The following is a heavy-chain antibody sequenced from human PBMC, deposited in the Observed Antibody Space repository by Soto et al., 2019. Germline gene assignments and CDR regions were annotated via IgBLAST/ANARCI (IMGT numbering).Heavy chain of an antibody. CDR1: GYRFSRYG. CDR3: ARDDRTAGHGSYAYFDF. V-gene: IGHV1-18*01. D-gene: IGHD6-25*01. Sequence: HAQLVQSGAEVKKPGASVKVSCTASGYRFSRYGISWVRQAPGQGLEWMGWISAYNGDTNSSPKLQGRVTMTTDTSTSTAYMELRSLRSDDTAVYYCARDDRTAGHGSYAYFDFWGHGTLVTVSS. J-gene: IGHJ4*01. CDR2: ISAYNGDT.